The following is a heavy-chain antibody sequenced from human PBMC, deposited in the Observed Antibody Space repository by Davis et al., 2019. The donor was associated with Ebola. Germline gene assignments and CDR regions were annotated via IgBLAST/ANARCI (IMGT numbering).Heavy chain of an antibody. Sequence: SETLSLTCAVYGGSFSDYYYNWIRQSPGRGLEWIGEINYRGSTAYDPSLKSRVTISADTSKNQFSLKLRSVTAADTAVYYCARQGWSGYSLRHWLDPWGRGTLVTVSS. D-gene: IGHD3-3*01. CDR2: INYRGST. J-gene: IGHJ5*02. CDR3: ARQGWSGYSLRHWLDP. CDR1: GGSFSDYY. V-gene: IGHV4-34*01.